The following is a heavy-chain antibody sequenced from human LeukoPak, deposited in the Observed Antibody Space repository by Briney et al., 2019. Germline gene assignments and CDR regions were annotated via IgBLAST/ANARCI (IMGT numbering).Heavy chain of an antibody. CDR3: ARLAAYYYDSSGYYYFDY. CDR1: GGSFSGYY. J-gene: IGHJ4*02. D-gene: IGHD3-22*01. Sequence: SETLSLTCAVYGGSFSGYYWSWIRQPPGKGLEWIGEINHSGSTNYNPSLKSRVTISVDTSKNQFSLKLSSVTAADTAVYYCARLAAYYYDSSGYYYFDYWGQGTLVTVSS. CDR2: INHSGST. V-gene: IGHV4-34*01.